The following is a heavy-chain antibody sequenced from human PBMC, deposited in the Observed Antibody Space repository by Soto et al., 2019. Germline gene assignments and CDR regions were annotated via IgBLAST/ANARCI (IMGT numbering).Heavy chain of an antibody. CDR2: ISAYNGNT. CDR3: ASSWAARPDYYYYGMDV. D-gene: IGHD6-6*01. J-gene: IGHJ6*02. V-gene: IGHV1-18*01. CDR1: GYTFTSYG. Sequence: GASVKVSCKASGYTFTSYGISWVRQAPGQGLEWMGWISAYNGNTNYAQKLQGRVTMTTDTSTSTAYMELRSLRSDDTAVYYCASSWAARPDYYYYGMDVWGQGTTVTVSS.